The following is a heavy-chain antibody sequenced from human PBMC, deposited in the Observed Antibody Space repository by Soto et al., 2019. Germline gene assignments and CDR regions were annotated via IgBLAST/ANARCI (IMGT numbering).Heavy chain of an antibody. D-gene: IGHD3-10*01. Sequence: EVQMVESGGGLIQLGGSLRLSCAAFGFTVSSNYMTWVRQAPGKGLEWVSVIYSGGSTYYADSVKGRFTISRDNSRNTLYLQMISLRAEDTAVYYCARGFPSMAYYGEYYFDKWGQGTLVTVSS. V-gene: IGHV3-53*01. J-gene: IGHJ4*02. CDR3: ARGFPSMAYYGEYYFDK. CDR1: GFTVSSNY. CDR2: IYSGGST.